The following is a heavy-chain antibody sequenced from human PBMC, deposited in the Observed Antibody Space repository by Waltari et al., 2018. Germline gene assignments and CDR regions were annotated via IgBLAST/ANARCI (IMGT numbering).Heavy chain of an antibody. Sequence: QVQLVQSGAEVKKPGASGKVSCKASGYICTNYYMHWVRQAPGQGLEWMGIFIPSGGSTTYTQKFQGRVTMTRDTSTSTVYMELSSLRSEDTAVYYCARMAAPAPYNSGWYFDYWGQGTLVTVSS. V-gene: IGHV1-46*01. CDR2: FIPSGGST. J-gene: IGHJ4*02. CDR1: GYICTNYY. CDR3: ARMAAPAPYNSGWYFDY. D-gene: IGHD6-19*01.